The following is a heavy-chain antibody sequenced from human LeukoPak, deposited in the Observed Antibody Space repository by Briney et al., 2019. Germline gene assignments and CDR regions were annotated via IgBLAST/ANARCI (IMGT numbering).Heavy chain of an antibody. Sequence: ASVKVSCKASGGTFISYAISWVRQAPGQGLEWMGGIIPIFGTANYAQKFQGRVTITADESTSTAYMELSSLRSEDTAVYYCATMALGGTYSQVLDYWGQGALVTVSS. D-gene: IGHD1-26*01. CDR1: GGTFISYA. J-gene: IGHJ4*02. CDR2: IIPIFGTA. V-gene: IGHV1-69*13. CDR3: ATMALGGTYSQVLDY.